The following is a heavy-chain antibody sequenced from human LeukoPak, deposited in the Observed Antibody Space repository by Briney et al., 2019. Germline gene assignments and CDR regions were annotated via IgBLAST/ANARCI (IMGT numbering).Heavy chain of an antibody. CDR1: GFTFSSYG. V-gene: IGHV3-48*01. D-gene: IGHD6-19*01. CDR3: AKKMGIAVAGSYFDY. CDR2: ISSSSSTI. Sequence: PRGSLRLSCTASGFTFSSYGMHWVRQAPGKGLEWVSYISSSSSTIYYADSVKGRFTISRDNSENTLYLQMNSLRAEDTAVYYCAKKMGIAVAGSYFDYWGQGTLVTVSS. J-gene: IGHJ4*02.